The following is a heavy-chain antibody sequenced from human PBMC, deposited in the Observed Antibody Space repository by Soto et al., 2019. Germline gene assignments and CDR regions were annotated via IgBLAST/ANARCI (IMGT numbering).Heavy chain of an antibody. CDR3: ARGYCCSTSCFKMGLIDY. J-gene: IGHJ4*02. D-gene: IGHD2-2*01. CDR2: ISSSSSTI. CDR1: GFTFSSYS. Sequence: EVQLVESGGGLVQPGGSLRLSCAASGFTFSSYSMNWVRQAPGKGLEWVSYISSSSSTIYYADSVKGRFTISRDNAKNSLYLQMNSLRDEDTAVYYCARGYCCSTSCFKMGLIDYWGQGTLVTVSS. V-gene: IGHV3-48*02.